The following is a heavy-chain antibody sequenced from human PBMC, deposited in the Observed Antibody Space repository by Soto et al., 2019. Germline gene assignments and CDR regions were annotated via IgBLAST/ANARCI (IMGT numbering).Heavy chain of an antibody. V-gene: IGHV4-34*01. J-gene: IGHJ6*02. CDR1: GGSSSGYY. CDR2: INHSGST. CDR3: ARGRLTGSPFYYYYYGMDV. D-gene: IGHD3-10*01. Sequence: PSETLSLTCAVYGGSSSGYYWSWIRQPPGKGLEWIGEINHSGSTNYNPSLKSRVTISVDTSKNQFSLKLSSVTAADTAVYYCARGRLTGSPFYYYYYGMDVWGQGTTVTSP.